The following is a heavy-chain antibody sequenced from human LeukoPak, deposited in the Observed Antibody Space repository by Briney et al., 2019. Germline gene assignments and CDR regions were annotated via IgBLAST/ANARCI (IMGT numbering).Heavy chain of an antibody. CDR3: ARDGSNGAATGGFDY. CDR1: GYTFTGYY. V-gene: IGHV1-2*02. D-gene: IGHD6-13*01. Sequence: ASVKVSCKASGYTFTGYYMHWVRQAPGQGLEWMGWINPNSGGTNYAQKFQGRVTMTRDTSISTAYMELSRLRSDDTAVYYCARDGSNGAATGGFDYWGQGTLVTVSS. CDR2: INPNSGGT. J-gene: IGHJ4*02.